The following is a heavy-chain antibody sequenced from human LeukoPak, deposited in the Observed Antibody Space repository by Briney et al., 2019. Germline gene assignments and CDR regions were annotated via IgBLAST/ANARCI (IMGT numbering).Heavy chain of an antibody. CDR2: IYASGSA. Sequence: PSETLSLTCTVSGGSTSSGNYYWTWIRQPAGKGLEWIGRIYASGSANYNPSLKSRVTISVDTSKNQVSLKLSSVTAADTAMYYCARGGGGTTSLNYWGPGTLVTVSS. CDR1: GGSTSSGNYY. CDR3: ARGGGGTTSLNY. V-gene: IGHV4-61*02. J-gene: IGHJ4*02. D-gene: IGHD2-2*01.